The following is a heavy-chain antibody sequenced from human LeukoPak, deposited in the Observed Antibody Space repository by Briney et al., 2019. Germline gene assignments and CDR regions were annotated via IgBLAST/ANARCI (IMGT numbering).Heavy chain of an antibody. D-gene: IGHD6-6*01. J-gene: IGHJ5*02. CDR2: ISSSGSTI. CDR1: GFTFSDYY. CDR3: ARVFSSSSYWFDP. Sequence: GGSLRLSCAASGFTFSDYYMSWIRQAPGKGPEWVSYISSSGSTIYYADSVKGRFTISRDNAKNSLYLQMNSLRAEDTAVYYCARVFSSSSYWFDPWAREPWSPSPQ. V-gene: IGHV3-11*01.